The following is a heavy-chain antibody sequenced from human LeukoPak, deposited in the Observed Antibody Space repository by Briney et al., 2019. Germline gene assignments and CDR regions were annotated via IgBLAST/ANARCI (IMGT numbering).Heavy chain of an antibody. CDR1: GGSISSGSYY. J-gene: IGHJ6*03. V-gene: IGHV4-61*02. CDR2: IYTSGST. D-gene: IGHD2-2*02. Sequence: SQTLSLTCTVSGGSISSGSYYWSWIRQPAGKGLEWIGRIYTSGSTNYNPSLKSRVTIAVDTSKNQFSLKLSSVTAAATAVYYCARGPQRYCCSSSCYKNYYYYMDVWGKGTTVTVSS. CDR3: ARGPQRYCCSSSCYKNYYYYMDV.